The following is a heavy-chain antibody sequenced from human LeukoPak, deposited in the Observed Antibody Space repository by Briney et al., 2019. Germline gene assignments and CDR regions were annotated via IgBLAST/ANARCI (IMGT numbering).Heavy chain of an antibody. CDR1: GFTVSDNY. V-gene: IGHV3-53*01. CDR3: ARIEWERLGRAFDI. J-gene: IGHJ3*02. Sequence: GGSLRLSCAASGFTVSDNYMTWVRQAPGKGLEWVSSIYSAGAAHYAESVKGRFTISRDNSKNTLYLQMNSLRAEDMAVYYCARIEWERLGRAFDIWGQGTMVTVSS. CDR2: IYSAGAA. D-gene: IGHD1-26*01.